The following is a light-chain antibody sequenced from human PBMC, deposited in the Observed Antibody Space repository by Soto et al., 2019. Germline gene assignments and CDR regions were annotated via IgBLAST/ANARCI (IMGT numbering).Light chain of an antibody. CDR2: RAS. J-gene: IGKJ4*01. Sequence: IVMTQSPVTLSESXXXSATLSCRASQNIGKNLAWYQQKPGRAPRLLIYRASTRATGVPARFAGSGSGTGFTLTISSLQSEDFAVYYCQQFHEWPLTFGGGTKVEIK. CDR1: QNIGKN. V-gene: IGKV3-15*01. CDR3: QQFHEWPLT.